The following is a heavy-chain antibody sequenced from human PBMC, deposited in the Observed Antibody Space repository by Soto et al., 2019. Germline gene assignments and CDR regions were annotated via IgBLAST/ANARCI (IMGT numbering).Heavy chain of an antibody. CDR2: ISSSGSTI. D-gene: IGHD3-10*01. J-gene: IGHJ4*02. Sequence: LRLSCAASGFTFSSYEMNWVRQAPGKGLEWVSYISSSGSTIYYADSVKGRFTISRDNAKNSLYLQMNSLRAEDTAVYYCARDLYYGSGSYLDWGQGTLVTVSS. CDR3: ARDLYYGSGSYLD. CDR1: GFTFSSYE. V-gene: IGHV3-48*03.